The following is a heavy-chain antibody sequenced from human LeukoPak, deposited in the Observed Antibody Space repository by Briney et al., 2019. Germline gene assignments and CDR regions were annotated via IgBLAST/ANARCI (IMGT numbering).Heavy chain of an antibody. CDR1: GFTFSSYA. CDR2: ISNDESKK. CDR3: ARDGGIGWVDFDY. V-gene: IGHV3-30*04. J-gene: IGHJ4*02. D-gene: IGHD6-19*01. Sequence: PGRSLRLSCAASGFTFSSYAMHWVRQAPGKGLEWVTVISNDESKKFYADSVKGRFTVSRDNPKNTLYLEVNSLRAEDTAVYYCARDGGIGWVDFDYWGQGTLVTVSS.